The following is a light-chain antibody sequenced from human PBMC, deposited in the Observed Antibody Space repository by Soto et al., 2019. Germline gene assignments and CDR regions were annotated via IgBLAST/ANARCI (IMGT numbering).Light chain of an antibody. J-gene: IGKJ1*01. CDR1: QSVSSN. CDR3: QQYNNWNPMWP. Sequence: EIVMTQSPATLSVSPGERATLSCRASQSVSSNLAWYQQKPGQAPRLLIYGASTRATGIPARFSGSGSGTEFTLTISSLQSEDFAVYYCQQYNNWNPMWPFGQGTKVDIX. V-gene: IGKV3-15*01. CDR2: GAS.